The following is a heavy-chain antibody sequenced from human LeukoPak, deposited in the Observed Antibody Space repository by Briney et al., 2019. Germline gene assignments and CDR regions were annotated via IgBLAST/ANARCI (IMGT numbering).Heavy chain of an antibody. D-gene: IGHD3-10*01. CDR3: ARDRRFGELEYYFDY. Sequence: ASVKVSCKASGYTFTSYPISWVRQAPGQGLEWMGWITVYNGNTNYAQNLQGRVTMTTDTSTSTAYMELSSLRSEDTAVYYCARDRRFGELEYYFDYWGQGTLVTVSS. J-gene: IGHJ4*02. V-gene: IGHV1-18*01. CDR1: GYTFTSYP. CDR2: ITVYNGNT.